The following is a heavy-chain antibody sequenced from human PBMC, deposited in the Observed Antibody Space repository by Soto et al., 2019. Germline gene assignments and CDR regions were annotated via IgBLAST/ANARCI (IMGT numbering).Heavy chain of an antibody. CDR1: GGSISNFY. V-gene: IGHV4-59*08. CDR3: ARNKDAGSDRGGMDV. Sequence: QVQLQESGPGLVKPSETLSLTCTVSGGSISNFYWTWIRQPPGKGLECIGNVHYSGSTNYNPSVKSRVTTSVDTAKNQPSLKLSSVTAADTAVYYCARNKDAGSDRGGMDVWGQGTTVTVSS. D-gene: IGHD6-25*01. J-gene: IGHJ6*02. CDR2: VHYSGST.